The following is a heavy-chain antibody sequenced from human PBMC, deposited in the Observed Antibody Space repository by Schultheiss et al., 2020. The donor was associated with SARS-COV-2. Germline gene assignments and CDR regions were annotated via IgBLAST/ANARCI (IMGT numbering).Heavy chain of an antibody. CDR1: GFTFSSYG. J-gene: IGHJ4*02. Sequence: GGSLRLSCAASGFTFSSYGMHWVRQAPGKGLEWVAVIWYDGSNKYYADSVKGRFTISRDNSKNTLYLQMNSLRAEDTAVYYCARERKMTSSCYFDYWGQGTLVTVSS. V-gene: IGHV3-33*01. D-gene: IGHD2-21*02. CDR3: ARERKMTSSCYFDY. CDR2: IWYDGSNK.